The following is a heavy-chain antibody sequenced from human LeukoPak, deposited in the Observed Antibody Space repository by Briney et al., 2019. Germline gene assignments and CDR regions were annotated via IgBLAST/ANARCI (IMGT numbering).Heavy chain of an antibody. V-gene: IGHV3-11*01. CDR1: GLTFSDYY. D-gene: IGHD2-15*01. CDR2: ISSSGSTI. Sequence: GGSLRLSCAASGLTFSDYYMSWIRQAPGKGLEWVSYISSSGSTIYYADSVKGRFTISRDNAKNSLYLQMNSLRAEDTAVYYCARTRYCSGGSRYDPYFDYWGQGTLVTVSS. J-gene: IGHJ4*02. CDR3: ARTRYCSGGSRYDPYFDY.